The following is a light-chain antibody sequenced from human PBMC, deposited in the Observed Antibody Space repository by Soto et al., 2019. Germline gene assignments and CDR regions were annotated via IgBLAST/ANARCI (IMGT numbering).Light chain of an antibody. Sequence: NFMLTQPHSVSESPGKTVTISCTRSSGSIASNYVQWYQQRPGSAPTTVIYEDNQRPSGVPDRFSGSIDSSSNSASLTISGLKTEDEADYYCQSYDSSNCWVFGGGTKVTVL. V-gene: IGLV6-57*03. CDR3: QSYDSSNCWV. J-gene: IGLJ3*02. CDR1: SGSIASNY. CDR2: EDN.